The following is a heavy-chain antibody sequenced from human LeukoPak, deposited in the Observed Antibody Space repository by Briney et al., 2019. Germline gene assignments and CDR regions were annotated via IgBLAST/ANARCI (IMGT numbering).Heavy chain of an antibody. D-gene: IGHD2-2*01. J-gene: IGHJ4*02. Sequence: PSETLSLTCTVSGGSISSSSYYWGWIRQPPGKGLEWIGSIYYSGSTYYNPFLKSRVTISVDTSKNQFSLKLSSVTAADTAVYYCARKIGYCSSTSCYGILYFDYWGQGTLVTVSS. CDR1: GGSISSSSYY. CDR3: ARKIGYCSSTSCYGILYFDY. V-gene: IGHV4-39*01. CDR2: IYYSGST.